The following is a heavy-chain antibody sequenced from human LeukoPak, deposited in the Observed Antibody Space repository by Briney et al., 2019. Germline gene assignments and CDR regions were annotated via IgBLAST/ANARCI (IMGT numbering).Heavy chain of an antibody. V-gene: IGHV3-7*01. CDR3: AREMAMAVAGISWFDP. D-gene: IGHD6-19*01. CDR2: TTKDGSEK. Sequence: PGGSLSLTREATGFTISSHWMSSARQPPGKRMDWVANTTKDGSEKYYVDSVKGRFTISRDNAKNSLSLQMNSLRAEDTAVYYCAREMAMAVAGISWFDPWGQGTLVTVSS. J-gene: IGHJ5*02. CDR1: GFTISSHW.